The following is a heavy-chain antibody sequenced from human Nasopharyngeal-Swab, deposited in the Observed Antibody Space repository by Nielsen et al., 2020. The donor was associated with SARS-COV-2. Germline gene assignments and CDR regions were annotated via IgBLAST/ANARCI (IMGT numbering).Heavy chain of an antibody. J-gene: IGHJ6*02. CDR1: GFTFSSYW. V-gene: IGHV3-74*01. Sequence: GGSLRLSCAASGFTFSSYWMHWVRQAPGKGLVWVSRINSDGSSTSYANSVKGRFTISRDNAKNTLYLQMNSLRAEDTAVYYCARATWLSSMDVWGQGTTVTVSS. D-gene: IGHD3-22*01. CDR3: ARATWLSSMDV. CDR2: INSDGSST.